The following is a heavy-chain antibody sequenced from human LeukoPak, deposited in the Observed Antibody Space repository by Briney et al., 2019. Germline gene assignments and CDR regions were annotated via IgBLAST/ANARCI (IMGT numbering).Heavy chain of an antibody. CDR2: IITIFGTA. D-gene: IGHD6-13*01. Sequence: SVNVSCKASGGTFSSYAISWVRQAPGQGLEWMGGIITIFGTANYAQKFQGRVTITADESTSTAYMELSSLRSEDTAVYYCAGETGYSSSWYPPQYFQHWGQGTLVTVSS. CDR3: AGETGYSSSWYPPQYFQH. V-gene: IGHV1-69*13. CDR1: GGTFSSYA. J-gene: IGHJ1*01.